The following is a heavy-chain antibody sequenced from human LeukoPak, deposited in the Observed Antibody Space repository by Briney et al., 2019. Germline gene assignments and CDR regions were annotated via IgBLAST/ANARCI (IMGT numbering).Heavy chain of an antibody. J-gene: IGHJ4*02. CDR3: ARVGYTSSWGERFYFDY. CDR1: GFTFSNNY. V-gene: IGHV3-66*01. D-gene: IGHD6-13*01. Sequence: PGGSLRLSCATSGFTFSNNYMSWVRQAPGKGLECVSVIDSAGSTYYAASVKGRFAISRDISKNALFLLMNSLTAEDTAVYYCARVGYTSSWGERFYFDYWGLETVVTVSS. CDR2: IDSAGST.